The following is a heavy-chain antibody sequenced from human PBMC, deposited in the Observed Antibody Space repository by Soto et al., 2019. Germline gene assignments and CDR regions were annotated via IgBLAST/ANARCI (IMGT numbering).Heavy chain of an antibody. V-gene: IGHV4-59*01. Sequence: ETLSLTCTVSGVSIRSYYWSWIRQSPGKGLEWIGYIYNGGNTNYNPSLKSRVSFSLDTSKNQFSLKLRSVTAADTAVYYCARTEYGDLYYFDYCGQGTLVTVSS. CDR3: ARTEYGDLYYFDY. CDR2: IYNGGNT. CDR1: GVSIRSYY. J-gene: IGHJ4*02. D-gene: IGHD4-17*01.